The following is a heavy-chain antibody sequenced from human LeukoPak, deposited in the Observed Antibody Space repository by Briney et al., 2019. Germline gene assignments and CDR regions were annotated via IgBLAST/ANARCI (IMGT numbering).Heavy chain of an antibody. CDR1: GFTFGSYS. CDR3: ARVIKNLGSWFDP. Sequence: GGSLRLSCAASGFTFGSYSMNWVRQAPGKGLEWVSSISSSSSYIYYADSVKGRFTISRDNAKNSLYLQMNSLRAEDTAVYYCARVIKNLGSWFDPWGQGTLVTVSS. D-gene: IGHD3-10*01. CDR2: ISSSSSYI. V-gene: IGHV3-21*01. J-gene: IGHJ5*02.